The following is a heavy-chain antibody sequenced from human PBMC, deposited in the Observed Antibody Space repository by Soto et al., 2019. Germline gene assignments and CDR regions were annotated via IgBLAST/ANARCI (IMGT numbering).Heavy chain of an antibody. Sequence: GGSLRLSCAASGFTFSSYGMHWVRQAPGKGLEWVAVISYDGSNKYYADSVKGRFTISRDNSKNTLYLQMNSLRAEDTAVYYCASEDDYGDYVRLGGAFDIWGQGTMVTVSS. J-gene: IGHJ3*02. D-gene: IGHD4-17*01. CDR3: ASEDDYGDYVRLGGAFDI. CDR2: ISYDGSNK. CDR1: GFTFSSYG. V-gene: IGHV3-30*03.